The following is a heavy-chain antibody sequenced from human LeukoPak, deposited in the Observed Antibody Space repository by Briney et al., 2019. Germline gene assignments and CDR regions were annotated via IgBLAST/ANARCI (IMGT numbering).Heavy chain of an antibody. J-gene: IGHJ5*02. CDR2: ISAYNGNT. D-gene: IGHD4-17*01. CDR1: GYTFTSYG. Sequence: ASVKVSCKASGYTFTSYGISWVRQAPGQGLEWMGWISAYNGNTNYAQKLQGRVTMTTDASTSTGYMELRSLRSDDTAVYYCARVDYDRNNCFDPWGQGTLVTVSS. CDR3: ARVDYDRNNCFDP. V-gene: IGHV1-18*01.